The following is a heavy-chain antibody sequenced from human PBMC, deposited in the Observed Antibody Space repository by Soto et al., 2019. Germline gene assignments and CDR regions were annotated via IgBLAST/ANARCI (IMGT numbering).Heavy chain of an antibody. J-gene: IGHJ6*02. CDR2: IYYSGST. V-gene: IGHV4-30-4*01. Sequence: PSETLSLTCTVSGGSISSGDYYWSWIRQPPGKGLEWIGCIYYSGSTYYNPSLKSRVTISVDTSKNQFSLKLSSVTAADTAVYYCAGTQNYDFWRSMDVWGQGTTVTVSS. CDR1: GGSISSGDYY. D-gene: IGHD3-3*01. CDR3: AGTQNYDFWRSMDV.